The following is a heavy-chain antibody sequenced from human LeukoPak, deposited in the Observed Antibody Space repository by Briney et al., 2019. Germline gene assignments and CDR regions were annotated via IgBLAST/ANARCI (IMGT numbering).Heavy chain of an antibody. V-gene: IGHV4-39*01. CDR1: GGSISGTDLY. Sequence: SETLSPTCTVSGGSISGTDLYWGWLRQLPGKGLEWIGNIHSTGNSFCNPSLKSRVTISVDTSKNEFSLKLSSVTAADTAVYYCATQLGGSRRIDYWGQGALVTVSS. D-gene: IGHD2-15*01. J-gene: IGHJ4*02. CDR3: ATQLGGSRRIDY. CDR2: IHSTGNS.